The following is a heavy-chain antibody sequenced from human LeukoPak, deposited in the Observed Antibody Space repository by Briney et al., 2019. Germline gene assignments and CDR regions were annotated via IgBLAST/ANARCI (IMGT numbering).Heavy chain of an antibody. CDR1: GFNVRSNF. CDR3: VTEVPQLLYY. Sequence: GGSLRLSCAASGFNVRSNFMAWVRQAPGKGLEWVSVIYTGGSTYYADSVKGRFTISRDNSQNTVSLQMNSVRAEDTAMYYCVTEVPQLLYYWGQGTLVSVSS. J-gene: IGHJ4*02. V-gene: IGHV3-53*01. CDR2: IYTGGST. D-gene: IGHD2-2*01.